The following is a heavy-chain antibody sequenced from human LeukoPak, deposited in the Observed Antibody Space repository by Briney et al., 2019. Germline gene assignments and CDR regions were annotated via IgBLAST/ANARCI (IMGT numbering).Heavy chain of an antibody. CDR2: IKADGSDK. J-gene: IGHJ3*02. CDR1: GFTFSNYF. V-gene: IGHV3-7*01. CDR3: ARGTHYYNTSGYWDDGGDAFDI. Sequence: GGSLRLSCAASGFTFSNYFMTWVRQAPGKGLEWVADIKADGSDKYYVDSVKGRFTILRDNAKNSLYMQMNSLRAEDTAVYYCARGTHYYNTSGYWDDGGDAFDIWGQGTMVTVSS. D-gene: IGHD3-22*01.